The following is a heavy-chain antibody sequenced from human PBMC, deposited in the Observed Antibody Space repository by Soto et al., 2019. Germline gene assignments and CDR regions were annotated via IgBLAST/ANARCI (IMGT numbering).Heavy chain of an antibody. D-gene: IGHD6-19*01. CDR3: AKDMRITVAGLFDY. CDR1: GFTFDDYA. CDR2: ISWNSGSI. V-gene: IGHV3-9*01. J-gene: IGHJ4*02. Sequence: EVQLVESGGGLVQPGRCLRLSCAASGFTFDDYAMHWVRQAPGKGLEWVSGISWNSGSIGYADSVKGRFTISRDNAKNSLYLQMNSLRAEDTALYYCAKDMRITVAGLFDYWGQGTLVTVSS.